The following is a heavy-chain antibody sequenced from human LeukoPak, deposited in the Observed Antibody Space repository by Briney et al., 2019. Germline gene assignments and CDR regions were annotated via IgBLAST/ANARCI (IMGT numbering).Heavy chain of an antibody. CDR3: ARGSGIAAPTPRLFDY. V-gene: IGHV3-23*01. CDR2: ISGSGGST. Sequence: GGSLRLSCAASGFTFSSYAMSWVRQAPGKGLEWVSAISGSGGSTYYADSVKGRFTISRDNAKNTLYLQMNSLRAEDTAVYYCARGSGIAAPTPRLFDYWGQGTLVTVSS. J-gene: IGHJ4*02. CDR1: GFTFSSYA. D-gene: IGHD6-13*01.